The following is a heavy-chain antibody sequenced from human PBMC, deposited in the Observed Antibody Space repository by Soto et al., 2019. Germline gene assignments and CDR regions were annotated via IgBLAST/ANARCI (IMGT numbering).Heavy chain of an antibody. D-gene: IGHD4-17*01. CDR3: ARDDATVTWVGRFDC. J-gene: IGHJ4*02. V-gene: IGHV3-30*04. Sequence: QVQLVESGGGVVQPGRSLRLSCAASGFTFGSYPIHWVRQAPGKGLEWLAVISHNGGNKHYADSVKGRFTVSRDNSKKMVYLQMSSLRDEDTALYYCARDDATVTWVGRFDCWGQGTLVTVSS. CDR2: ISHNGGNK. CDR1: GFTFGSYP.